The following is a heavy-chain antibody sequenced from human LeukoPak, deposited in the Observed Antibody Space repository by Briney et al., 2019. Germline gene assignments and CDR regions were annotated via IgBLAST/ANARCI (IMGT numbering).Heavy chain of an antibody. CDR3: ARDRGDNWNGPDY. J-gene: IGHJ4*02. Sequence: GRSLRLSCAASGFSFSSYGMHWARQAPGRGLEWVAVIWLDGSDEFYADSVKGRFTISRDNSKNTLYLQMNSLSAEDTAVYYCARDRGDNWNGPDYWGQGTLVTVSS. CDR2: IWLDGSDE. V-gene: IGHV3-33*01. D-gene: IGHD1-20*01. CDR1: GFSFSSYG.